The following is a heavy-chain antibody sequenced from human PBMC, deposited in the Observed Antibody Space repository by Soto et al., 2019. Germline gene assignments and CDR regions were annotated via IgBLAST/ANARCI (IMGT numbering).Heavy chain of an antibody. CDR1: GLLFSNNY. CDR2: MNSSGTT. CDR3: VRDGYSSNWCDL. D-gene: IGHD6-13*01. V-gene: IGHV3-53*01. Sequence: GGSLRLSCAASGLLFSNNYMSWVRQAPGKGLEWVAIMNSSGTTYYADSVEGRSTISIDDSKNMVYLQMNSLRAEDTAVDYCVRDGYSSNWCDLWGQGTLVTVSS. J-gene: IGHJ5*02.